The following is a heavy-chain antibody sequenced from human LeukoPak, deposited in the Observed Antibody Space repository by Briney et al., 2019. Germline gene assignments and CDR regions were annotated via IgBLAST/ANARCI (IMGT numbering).Heavy chain of an antibody. CDR2: IYHSGNT. Sequence: SETLSLTCTVSGYSISSGYYWGWIRQPPGKGLEWIGTIYHSGNTYYNPSLKSRLTMSVDTSRNQFSLKLSSVTAADTAVYYCAREVSSSHDAFDIWGQGTLVTVSS. J-gene: IGHJ3*02. CDR3: AREVSSSHDAFDI. CDR1: GYSISSGYY. V-gene: IGHV4-38-2*02.